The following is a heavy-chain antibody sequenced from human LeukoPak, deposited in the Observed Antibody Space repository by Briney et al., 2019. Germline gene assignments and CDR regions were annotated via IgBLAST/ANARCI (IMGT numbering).Heavy chain of an antibody. CDR2: IYHSGIT. CDR3: ARRVVAIFYFDY. D-gene: IGHD3-3*01. CDR1: GGSISSGGYS. V-gene: IGHV4-30-2*01. J-gene: IGHJ4*02. Sequence: TLSLTCADSGGSISSGGYSWSWIRQPPGKGLEWIGYIYHSGITYYNPSLKSRVTMSLDRSKNQFSLKLTSVTAADTAVYYCARRVVAIFYFDYWGQGALVTVSS.